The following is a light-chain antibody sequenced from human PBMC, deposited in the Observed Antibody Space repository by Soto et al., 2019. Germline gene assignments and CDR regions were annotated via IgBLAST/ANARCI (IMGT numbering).Light chain of an antibody. Sequence: QSALTQPASVSGSPGQSITISCTGTSSDVGGYNYVSWYQQHPGKAPNLIIYDVSNRPSGVSDRFSGSKSGSTASLTIPGLQAEDEADYYCCSYAGSNWGYVFGTGTKVTVL. CDR3: CSYAGSNWGYV. J-gene: IGLJ1*01. V-gene: IGLV2-14*01. CDR2: DVS. CDR1: SSDVGGYNY.